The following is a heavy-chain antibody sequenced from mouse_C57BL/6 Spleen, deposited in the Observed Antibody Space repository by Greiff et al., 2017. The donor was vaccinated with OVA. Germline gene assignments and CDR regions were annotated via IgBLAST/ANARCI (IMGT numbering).Heavy chain of an antibody. CDR3: ARQDYGSSYWFAY. Sequence: QVQLKESGAELVRPGASVKLSCKASGYTFTDYYINWVKQRPGQGLEWIARIYPGSGNTYYNEKFKGKATLTAEKSSSTAYMQLSSLTSEDSAVYFCARQDYGSSYWFAYWGQGTLVTVSA. CDR2: IYPGSGNT. CDR1: GYTFTDYY. J-gene: IGHJ3*01. V-gene: IGHV1-76*01. D-gene: IGHD1-1*01.